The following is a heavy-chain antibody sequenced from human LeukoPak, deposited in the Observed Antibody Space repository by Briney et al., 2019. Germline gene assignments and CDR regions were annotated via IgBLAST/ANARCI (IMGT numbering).Heavy chain of an antibody. CDR2: INPSGGST. CDR3: ARGYYYDSSGYQRPYYFDY. Sequence: ASVKVSCKASGYTFTSYYMHWVRQAPGQGLEWMGIINPSGGSTSYAQKFQGRVTMTRDTSTSTVYMELSSLRSGDTAVYYCARGYYYDSSGYQRPYYFDYWGQGTLVTVSS. D-gene: IGHD3-22*01. V-gene: IGHV1-46*01. CDR1: GYTFTSYY. J-gene: IGHJ4*02.